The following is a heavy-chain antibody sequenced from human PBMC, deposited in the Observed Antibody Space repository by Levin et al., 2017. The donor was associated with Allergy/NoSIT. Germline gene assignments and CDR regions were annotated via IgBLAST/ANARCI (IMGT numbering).Heavy chain of an antibody. Sequence: PGGSLRLSCAASGFTFSSYGMHWVRQAPGKGLEWVAVIWYDGSNKYYADSVKGRFTISRDNSKNTLYLQMNSLRAEDTAVYYCARDRRPHCSSTSCSPGYWGQGTLVTVSS. J-gene: IGHJ4*02. CDR3: ARDRRPHCSSTSCSPGY. CDR1: GFTFSSYG. D-gene: IGHD2-2*01. V-gene: IGHV3-33*01. CDR2: IWYDGSNK.